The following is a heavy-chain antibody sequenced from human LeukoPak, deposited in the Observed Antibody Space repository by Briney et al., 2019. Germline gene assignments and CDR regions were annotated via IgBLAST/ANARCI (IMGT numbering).Heavy chain of an antibody. V-gene: IGHV1-69*13. D-gene: IGHD3-10*01. CDR2: IIPIFGTA. Sequence: ASVKVSCKASGGTFSSYAISWVRQAPGQGLEWMGGIIPIFGTANYAQKFQGRVTITADESTSTAYMELSSLRSEDTAVYYCARGSYYGSGEDWFDPWGQGTLVTVSS. J-gene: IGHJ5*02. CDR1: GGTFSSYA. CDR3: ARGSYYGSGEDWFDP.